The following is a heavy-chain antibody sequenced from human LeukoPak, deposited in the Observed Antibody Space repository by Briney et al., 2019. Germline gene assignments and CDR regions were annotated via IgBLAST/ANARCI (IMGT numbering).Heavy chain of an antibody. CDR3: ARGGYSGSYSGYYFDY. J-gene: IGHJ4*02. D-gene: IGHD1-26*01. Sequence: IPIFGTANYAQKFQGRVTITADESTSTAYMELSSLRSEDTAVYYCARGGYSGSYSGYYFDYWGQGTLVTVSS. CDR2: IPIFGTA. V-gene: IGHV1-69*01.